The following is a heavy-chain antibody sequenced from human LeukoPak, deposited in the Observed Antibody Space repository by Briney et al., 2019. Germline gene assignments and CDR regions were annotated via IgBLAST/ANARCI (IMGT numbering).Heavy chain of an antibody. D-gene: IGHD2-8*02. Sequence: PSETLSLTCTVSGGSISSYYWSWIRQPPGKGLEWIGYIYYSGSTNYNPSLKSRVTISVDTSKNQLSLKLSSVTAADTAVYYCARGKVTASGGWFDPWGQGTLVTVSS. J-gene: IGHJ5*02. CDR3: ARGKVTASGGWFDP. CDR1: GGSISSYY. V-gene: IGHV4-59*12. CDR2: IYYSGST.